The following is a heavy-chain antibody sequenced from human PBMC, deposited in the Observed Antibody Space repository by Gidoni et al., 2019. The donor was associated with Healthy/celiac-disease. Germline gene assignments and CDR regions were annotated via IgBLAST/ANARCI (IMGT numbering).Heavy chain of an antibody. V-gene: IGHV5-51*01. J-gene: IGHJ3*02. D-gene: IGHD4-17*01. Sequence: EVQLVPSGAEVQKPGESLKISGTGSGYRFTSYWIGWVRQMPVKGLEWMGILYPGDSDTRYSPSFQGQVTISADKSISTADLQWSSLKASDTAMYYCARRRGYGDDDALGAFDIWGQGTMVTVSS. CDR3: ARRRGYGDDDALGAFDI. CDR2: LYPGDSDT. CDR1: GYRFTSYW.